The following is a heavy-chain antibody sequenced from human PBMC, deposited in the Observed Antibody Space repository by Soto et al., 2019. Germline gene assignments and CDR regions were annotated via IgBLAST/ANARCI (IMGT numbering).Heavy chain of an antibody. V-gene: IGHV1-18*04. CDR3: AREGYHWYGTYDILTGYNP. Sequence: GASVKVSCKASGYTFTSYGISWVRQAPGHGLEWMGWISAYNGNTNYAQKLQGRVTMTTDTSTSTAYMELRSLRSDDTAVYYCAREGYHWYGTYDILTGYNPWGQGTLVTVSS. CDR1: GYTFTSYG. D-gene: IGHD3-9*01. CDR2: ISAYNGNT. J-gene: IGHJ5*02.